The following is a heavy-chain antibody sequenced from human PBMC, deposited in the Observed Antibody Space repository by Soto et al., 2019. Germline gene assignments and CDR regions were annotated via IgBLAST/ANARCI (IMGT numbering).Heavy chain of an antibody. CDR3: AKLDAGFYGIDV. CDR1: GFTFSDYY. Sequence: GGSLRLSCAASGFTFSDYYMSWIRQAPGKGLQWISYISSGNTYTNYADSVKGRFTISRDNAKNSVFLQMNTLRAEDTAVYYSAKLDAGFYGIDVWGQGTTVTVSS. CDR2: ISSGNTYT. D-gene: IGHD5-18*01. V-gene: IGHV3-11*03. J-gene: IGHJ6*02.